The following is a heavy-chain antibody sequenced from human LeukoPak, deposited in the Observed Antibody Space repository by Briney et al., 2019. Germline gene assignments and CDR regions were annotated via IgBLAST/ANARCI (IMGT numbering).Heavy chain of an antibody. D-gene: IGHD3-22*01. CDR3: AKDDYYESSGYSYFDY. CDR2: ISGSGGDT. Sequence: PGGSLKLSCAASGFSFRSYAMNWVRQAPGKRLEWVSSISGSGGDTYYADSVKGRFTISRDNSKNTLYLQMNSLRAEDTAVYFCAKDDYYESSGYSYFDYWGQGTLVTVSS. J-gene: IGHJ4*02. CDR1: GFSFRSYA. V-gene: IGHV3-23*01.